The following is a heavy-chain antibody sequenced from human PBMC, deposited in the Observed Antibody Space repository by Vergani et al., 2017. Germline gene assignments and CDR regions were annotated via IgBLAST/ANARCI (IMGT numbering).Heavy chain of an antibody. J-gene: IGHJ4*02. V-gene: IGHV5-51*01. CDR2: IYPGDSDT. Sequence: EVQLVPSGAEVKTPGESLKISCKGSGYSFTSYWIGWVRQMPGKGLEWMGIIYPGDSDTRYSPSFQGQVTISADKSISTAYLQWSSLKASDTAMYYFARLFPAGIVVVPAAPNVYFDYWGQGTLVTVSS. CDR3: ARLFPAGIVVVPAAPNVYFDY. CDR1: GYSFTSYW. D-gene: IGHD2-2*01.